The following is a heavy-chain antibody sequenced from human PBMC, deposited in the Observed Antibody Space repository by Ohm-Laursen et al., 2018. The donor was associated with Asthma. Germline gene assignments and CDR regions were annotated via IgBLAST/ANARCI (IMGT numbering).Heavy chain of an antibody. D-gene: IGHD3-22*01. CDR2: IFFRVNT. J-gene: IGHJ4*02. Sequence: TLSLTCTISGDSLTNGGLYWSWIRQHPGKGLEWLGYIFFRVNTDYNPSLKSRLTISADTSKNQFYLKLSSVTAADTAVYYCARGTFYYESTGYYFFDHWGQGALVTVSS. CDR3: ARGTFYYESTGYYFFDH. V-gene: IGHV4-31*03. CDR1: GDSLTNGGLY.